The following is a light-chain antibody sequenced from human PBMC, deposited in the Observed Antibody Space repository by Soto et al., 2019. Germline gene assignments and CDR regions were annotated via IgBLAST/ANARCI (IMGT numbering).Light chain of an antibody. V-gene: IGKV3-15*01. CDR1: QGIGST. J-gene: IGKJ4*01. CDR3: QRYNNWPLT. Sequence: EVVLTQSPGTLSLSLGEGATLSCRASQGIGSTLAWYQHKPGQTPRLLIYDASTRATGVPVRFSGSGSGTEFTLTINSLQSEDLAVYYCQRYNNWPLTFGGGTKV. CDR2: DAS.